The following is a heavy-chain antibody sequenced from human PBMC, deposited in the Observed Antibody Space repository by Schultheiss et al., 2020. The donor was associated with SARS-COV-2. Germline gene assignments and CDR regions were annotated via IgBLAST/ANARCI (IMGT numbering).Heavy chain of an antibody. CDR3: ARDDCSSTSCYFGY. J-gene: IGHJ4*02. V-gene: IGHV3-48*01. CDR1: GFTFSSYA. Sequence: GGSLRLSCAASGFTFSSYAMSWVRQAPGKGLEWVSYISSSSSTIYYADSVKGRFTISRDNAKNSLYLQMNSLRAEDTAVYYCARDDCSSTSCYFGYWGQGTLVTVSS. CDR2: ISSSSSTI. D-gene: IGHD2-2*01.